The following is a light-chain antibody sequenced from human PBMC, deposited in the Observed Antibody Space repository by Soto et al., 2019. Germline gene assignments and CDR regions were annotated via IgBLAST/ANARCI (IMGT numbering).Light chain of an antibody. Sequence: QSALTQPASVSGSPGQSITISCTGTSSDVGAYNYVSWYQQHPGKAPKLMIYEVSNRPSGVSNRFSGSKSGNTASLTISGLQAGDEADYYCSSYTISSHVVFGGGTKVTVL. CDR1: SSDVGAYNY. V-gene: IGLV2-14*01. J-gene: IGLJ2*01. CDR3: SSYTISSHVV. CDR2: EVS.